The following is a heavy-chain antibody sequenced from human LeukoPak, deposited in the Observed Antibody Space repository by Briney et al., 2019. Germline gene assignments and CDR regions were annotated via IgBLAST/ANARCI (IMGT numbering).Heavy chain of an antibody. Sequence: GGSLRLSCAASGLTFSRYWMSWVRQAPGKGLEWVANIRDDGSDKYYVDSVKGRFTISRDNAKNSLYLQMNSLRAKDTAVYYCARGQDWNHDYWGQGTLATVSA. CDR3: ARGQDWNHDY. CDR2: IRDDGSDK. V-gene: IGHV3-7*01. D-gene: IGHD1-1*01. CDR1: GLTFSRYW. J-gene: IGHJ4*02.